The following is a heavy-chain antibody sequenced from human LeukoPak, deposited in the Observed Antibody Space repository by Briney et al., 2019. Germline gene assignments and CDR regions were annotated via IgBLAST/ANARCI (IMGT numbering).Heavy chain of an antibody. V-gene: IGHV3-21*01. D-gene: IGHD2-21*02. CDR3: ARDAVVVTAIVNYFDD. J-gene: IGHJ4*02. CDR1: GFTFSSYN. CDR2: ISSSSSYI. Sequence: GGSLRLSCAASGFTFSSYNMNWVRQAPGKGLEWVSSISSSSSYIYYADSVKGRFTISRDNAENSLYLQMNSLRAEDTAVYYCARDAVVVTAIVNYFDDWGQGTLLTVSS.